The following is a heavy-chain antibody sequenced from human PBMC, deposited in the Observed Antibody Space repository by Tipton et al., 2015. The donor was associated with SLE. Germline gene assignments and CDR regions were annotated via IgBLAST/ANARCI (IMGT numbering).Heavy chain of an antibody. CDR3: ARRRVVSSGYYYEGDDAFDI. Sequence: TLSLTCTVSGGSISSSSYYWGWIRQPPGKGLEWIGSIYYSGSTYYNPSLKSRVTISVDTSKNQFSLKLSSVTAADTAVYYCARRRVVSSGYYYEGDDAFDIWGQGTMVTVSS. CDR1: GGSISSSSYY. J-gene: IGHJ3*02. D-gene: IGHD3-22*01. V-gene: IGHV4-39*07. CDR2: IYYSGST.